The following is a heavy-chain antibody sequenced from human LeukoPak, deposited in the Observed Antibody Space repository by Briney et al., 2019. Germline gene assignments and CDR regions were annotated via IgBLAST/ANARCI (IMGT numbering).Heavy chain of an antibody. CDR1: GFTFDDYA. CDR3: ARFYRRDGYSYFDY. D-gene: IGHD5-24*01. Sequence: GGSLRLSCAASGFTFDDYAMHWVRQVPGKGLEWVSGISWNSGSIGYADSVKGRFTISRDNAKNSLYLQMNSLRAEDTAVYYCARFYRRDGYSYFDYWGQGTLVAVSS. CDR2: ISWNSGSI. J-gene: IGHJ4*02. V-gene: IGHV3-9*01.